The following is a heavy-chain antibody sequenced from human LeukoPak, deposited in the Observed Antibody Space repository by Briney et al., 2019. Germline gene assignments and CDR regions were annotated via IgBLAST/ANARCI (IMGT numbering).Heavy chain of an antibody. CDR2: FDPEDGET. CDR1: GYALTELS. CDR3: ALMVRGTTWFDP. V-gene: IGHV1-24*01. J-gene: IGHJ5*02. Sequence: ASVKVSCKVSGYALTELSMHWGRQAPGKGLEWMGGFDPEDGETIYAQKFQGRVTMTEDTSTDTAYMELSSLRSEDTAVYYCALMVRGTTWFDPWGQGTLVTVSS. D-gene: IGHD3-10*01.